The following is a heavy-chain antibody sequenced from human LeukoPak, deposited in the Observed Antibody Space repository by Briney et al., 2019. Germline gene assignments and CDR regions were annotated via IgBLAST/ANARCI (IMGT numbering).Heavy chain of an antibody. Sequence: PGGSLRLSCAASGFTFSSYGMHWVRQAPGKGLEWVAFIRYDGSNKYYADSVKGRFTISRDNAKNSLYLQMNSLRAEDTAVYYCARDRWPDYWGQGTLVTVSS. CDR3: ARDRWPDY. CDR2: IRYDGSNK. V-gene: IGHV3-30*02. D-gene: IGHD2-15*01. CDR1: GFTFSSYG. J-gene: IGHJ4*02.